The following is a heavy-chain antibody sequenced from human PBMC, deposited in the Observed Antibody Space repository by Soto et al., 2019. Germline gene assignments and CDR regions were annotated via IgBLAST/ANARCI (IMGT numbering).Heavy chain of an antibody. CDR2: IYYSGST. Sequence: PSETLSLTCTVSGGSISSGGYYWSWIRQHPGKGLEWIGYIYYSGSTYYNPSLKSRVTISVDTSKNQFSLKLSSVTAADTAVYYCARGLYGSGSYHIKNWFDPWGQGTLVTVSS. CDR1: GGSISSGGYY. CDR3: ARGLYGSGSYHIKNWFDP. J-gene: IGHJ5*02. V-gene: IGHV4-31*03. D-gene: IGHD3-10*01.